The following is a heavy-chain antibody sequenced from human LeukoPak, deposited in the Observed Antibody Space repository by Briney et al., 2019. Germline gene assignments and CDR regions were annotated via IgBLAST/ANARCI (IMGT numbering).Heavy chain of an antibody. Sequence: GGSLRISCVASGFIVSSNDISWVRQAPGKGLEWVSVIYSGGSTYYADSVKGRFTISRDNSKNTVYLQMNSLRAEDTAVYYCATRRPWGQGTMVTVSS. CDR1: GFIVSSND. CDR2: IYSGGST. V-gene: IGHV3-66*01. CDR3: ATRRP. J-gene: IGHJ3*01.